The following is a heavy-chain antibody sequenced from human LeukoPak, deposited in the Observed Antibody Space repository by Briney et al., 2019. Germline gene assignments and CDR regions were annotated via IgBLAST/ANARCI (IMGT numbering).Heavy chain of an antibody. D-gene: IGHD6-6*01. J-gene: IGHJ4*02. Sequence: ASVKVSCKASGYTFTGYYMHWVRQAPGQGLEWMGWINPNSGGTNYAQKFQGRVTMTRDTPISTAYMELSRLRSDDTAVYYCARGESIAARRLTYWGQGTLVTVSS. CDR1: GYTFTGYY. CDR3: ARGESIAARRLTY. V-gene: IGHV1-2*02. CDR2: INPNSGGT.